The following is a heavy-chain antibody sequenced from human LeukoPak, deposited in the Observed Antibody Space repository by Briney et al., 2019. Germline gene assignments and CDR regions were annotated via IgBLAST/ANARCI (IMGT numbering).Heavy chain of an antibody. CDR2: IYYSGST. Sequence: SETLSLTCTVSGGSISSYYWSWIRQPPGKGLEWIGYIYYSGSTNYNPSLKSRVTISVDTSKNQFSLKLSSVTAADTAVYYCARFDYSSSSCDYWGQGTLVTVSS. CDR3: ARFDYSSSSCDY. V-gene: IGHV4-59*01. D-gene: IGHD6-6*01. CDR1: GGSISSYY. J-gene: IGHJ4*02.